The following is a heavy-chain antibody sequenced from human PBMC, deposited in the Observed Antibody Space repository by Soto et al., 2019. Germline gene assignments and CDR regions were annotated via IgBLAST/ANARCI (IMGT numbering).Heavy chain of an antibody. D-gene: IGHD3-22*01. J-gene: IGHJ4*02. CDR1: GYTFTGYY. Sequence: ASVKVSCKASGYTFTGYYMHWVRKAHGQGLEWMGWINPNSGGTNYAQKFQGRVTMTRDTSISTAYMELSRLRSDDTAVYYCARDLKYYDSSGYCDYWGQGTLVTVSS. CDR3: ARDLKYYDSSGYCDY. V-gene: IGHV1-2*02. CDR2: INPNSGGT.